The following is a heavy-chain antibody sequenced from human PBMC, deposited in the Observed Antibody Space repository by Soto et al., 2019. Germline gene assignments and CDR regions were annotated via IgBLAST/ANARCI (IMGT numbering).Heavy chain of an antibody. D-gene: IGHD3-10*01. Sequence: SQTLSLTCAISGDSVSSNSAAWNWIRQSPSRGLEWLGRTYYRSKWYNDYAVSVKNRITINPDTSKNQFSLQLNSVTPEDTAVYYCARGLLWFGELLSAGFDYWGQGTLVTVSS. CDR2: TYYRSKWYN. V-gene: IGHV6-1*01. J-gene: IGHJ4*02. CDR1: GDSVSSNSAA. CDR3: ARGLLWFGELLSAGFDY.